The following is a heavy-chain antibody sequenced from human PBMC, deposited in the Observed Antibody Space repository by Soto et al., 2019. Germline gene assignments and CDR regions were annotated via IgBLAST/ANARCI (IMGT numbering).Heavy chain of an antibody. J-gene: IGHJ4*02. D-gene: IGHD1-26*01. CDR1: GFIFGTYA. V-gene: IGHV3-23*01. CDR2: ISVGGGTA. CDR3: AKHREPATRYYFDY. Sequence: EVQLLESGGGLVQPGGSLRLSCAASGFIFGTYAMSWVRQAPGKGLEWVSTISVGGGTADYADSVRGRFTISRDNSKITLYLQMSSLRAEDTAVYYCAKHREPATRYYFDYWGQGTLVTVSS.